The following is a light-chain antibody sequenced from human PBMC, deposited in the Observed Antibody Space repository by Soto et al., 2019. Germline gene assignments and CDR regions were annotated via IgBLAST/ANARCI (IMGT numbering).Light chain of an antibody. CDR2: GIS. CDR1: HTISSSY. Sequence: ENVLTQYPGSLSFSPGERATLSCRSSHTISSSYLAWYQQKPGQAPRLLMYGISRRATGIPDRFSGSGSGTDFTLTITRLEPEDFAVYYCQQYGSSGTFGQGTKVDIK. J-gene: IGKJ1*01. CDR3: QQYGSSGT. V-gene: IGKV3-20*01.